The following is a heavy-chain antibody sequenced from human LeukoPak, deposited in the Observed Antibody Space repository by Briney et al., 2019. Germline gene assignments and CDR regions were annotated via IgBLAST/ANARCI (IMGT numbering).Heavy chain of an antibody. CDR1: GGSISSYY. CDR3: ASVSGRDAFDI. J-gene: IGHJ3*02. D-gene: IGHD1-1*01. V-gene: IGHV4-59*01. CDR2: IYYSGST. Sequence: SETLSLTCTVSGGSISSYYWSWIRQPPGKGLERIGYIYYSGSTNYNPSLKSRVTISVDTSKNQFSLKLSSVTAADTAVYYCASVSGRDAFDIWGQGTMVTVSS.